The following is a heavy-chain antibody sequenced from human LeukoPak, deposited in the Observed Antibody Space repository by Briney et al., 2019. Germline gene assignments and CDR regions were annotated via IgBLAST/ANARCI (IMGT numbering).Heavy chain of an antibody. V-gene: IGHV3-23*01. CDR3: AKGFPVGWTLYGMDV. J-gene: IGHJ6*02. Sequence: GRSLRLSCAASGFTFSSYAMSWVRQAPGKGLEWVSAISGSGGSTYYADSVKGRFTISRDNSKNTLYLQMNSLRAEDTAVYYCAKGFPVGWTLYGMDVWGQGTTVTVSS. CDR2: ISGSGGST. D-gene: IGHD6-19*01. CDR1: GFTFSSYA.